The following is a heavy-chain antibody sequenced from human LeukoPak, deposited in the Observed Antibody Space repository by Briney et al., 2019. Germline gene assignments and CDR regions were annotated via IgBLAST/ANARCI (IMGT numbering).Heavy chain of an antibody. J-gene: IGHJ4*02. CDR2: IYHSGST. CDR1: AGSISNYY. Sequence: PSETLSLTCTVSAGSISNYYWSWIRQPPGKGLEWIGEIYHSGSTNYNPSLKSRVTISVDKSKNQFSLKLSSVTAADTAVYYCASTLRYFDWLSGLDYWGQGTLVTVSS. V-gene: IGHV4-59*12. D-gene: IGHD3-9*01. CDR3: ASTLRYFDWLSGLDY.